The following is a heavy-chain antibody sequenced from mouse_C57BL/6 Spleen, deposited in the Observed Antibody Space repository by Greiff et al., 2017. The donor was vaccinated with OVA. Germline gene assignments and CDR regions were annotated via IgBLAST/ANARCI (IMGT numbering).Heavy chain of an antibody. V-gene: IGHV2-2*01. CDR3: VREGGTVVAPGYFDV. CDR1: GFSLTSYG. D-gene: IGHD1-1*01. J-gene: IGHJ1*03. CDR2: IWSGGST. Sequence: VKLQESGPGLVQPSQSLSITCTVSGFSLTSYGVHWVRQSPGKGLEWLGVIWSGGSTDYNAAFISRLSISKDNSKSQVFFKMNSLQADDTAIYDCVREGGTVVAPGYFDVWGTGTTVTVSS.